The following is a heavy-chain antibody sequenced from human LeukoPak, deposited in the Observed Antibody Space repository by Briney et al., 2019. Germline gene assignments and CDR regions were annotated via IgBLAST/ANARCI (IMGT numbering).Heavy chain of an antibody. CDR3: ARAESGDDYDSSGYYSLSLDY. D-gene: IGHD3-22*01. CDR1: GGTFSSYA. J-gene: IGHJ4*02. V-gene: IGHV1-69*05. Sequence: SVKVSCKASGGTFSSYAISWVRQALGQGLEWMGGIIPIFGTANYAQKFQGRVTITTDESTSTAYMELSSLRSEDTAVYYCARAESGDDYDSSGYYSLSLDYWGQGTLVTVSS. CDR2: IIPIFGTA.